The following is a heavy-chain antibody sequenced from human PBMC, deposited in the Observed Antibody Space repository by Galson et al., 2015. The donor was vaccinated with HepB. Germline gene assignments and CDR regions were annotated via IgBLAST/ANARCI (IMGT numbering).Heavy chain of an antibody. V-gene: IGHV3-21*01. D-gene: IGHD3-22*01. J-gene: IGHJ4*02. Sequence: SLRLSCAASGFTFSSYSMKWVRQAPGKGLEWVSSISSSSSYIYYADSVKGRFTISRDNAKNSLYLQMNSLRAEDTAVYYCARVGQELAYYDSSGYYYPPQFDYWGQGTLVTVSS. CDR3: ARVGQELAYYDSSGYYYPPQFDY. CDR2: ISSSSSYI. CDR1: GFTFSSYS.